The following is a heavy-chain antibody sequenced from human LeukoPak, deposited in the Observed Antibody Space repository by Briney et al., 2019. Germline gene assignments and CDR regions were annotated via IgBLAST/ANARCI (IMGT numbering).Heavy chain of an antibody. D-gene: IGHD3-10*01. V-gene: IGHV4-59*01. Sequence: PSETLSLTCAVYGGSFTGYYWSWIRQPPGKGLEWIGYIYYSGSTNYNPSLKSRVTISVDTSKNQFSLKLSSVTAADTAVYYCAREGLYGSGSYSYFDYWGQGTLVTVSS. J-gene: IGHJ4*02. CDR3: AREGLYGSGSYSYFDY. CDR1: GGSFTGYY. CDR2: IYYSGST.